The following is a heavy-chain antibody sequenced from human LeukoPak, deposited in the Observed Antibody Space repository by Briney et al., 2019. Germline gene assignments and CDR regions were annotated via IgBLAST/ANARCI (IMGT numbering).Heavy chain of an antibody. V-gene: IGHV4-34*01. D-gene: IGHD3-16*02. CDR1: GGSFSGYY. CDR3: ARGGGAALRLGELSSYYYYYYMDV. J-gene: IGHJ6*03. Sequence: PSETLSLTCAVYGGSFSGYYWSWIRQPPGKGLEWIGEINHSGSTNYNPSLKSRVTISVDTSKNQFSLKLSSVTAADTAVYYCARGGGAALRLGELSSYYYYYYMDVWGKGTTVTVSS. CDR2: INHSGST.